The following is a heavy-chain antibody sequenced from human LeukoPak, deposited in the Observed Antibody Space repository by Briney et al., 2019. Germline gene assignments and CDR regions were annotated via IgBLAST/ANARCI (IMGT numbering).Heavy chain of an antibody. Sequence: SETLSLTCTVSGGSISNYYRSWIRQPPGKGLEWIGYIYYSGSTKYNASLKSRVIISVDTSKNQFSLNLSSVTAADTAVYYCARYSGTYYVYWGQGTLVTVSS. CDR3: ARYSGTYYVY. CDR2: IYYSGST. V-gene: IGHV4-59*01. CDR1: GGSISNYY. D-gene: IGHD1-26*01. J-gene: IGHJ4*02.